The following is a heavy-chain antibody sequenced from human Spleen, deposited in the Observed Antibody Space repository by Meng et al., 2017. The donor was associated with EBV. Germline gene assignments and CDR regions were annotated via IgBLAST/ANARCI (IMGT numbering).Heavy chain of an antibody. J-gene: IGHJ4*02. CDR3: ARTAMVRYFDY. CDR2: IYYSGST. CDR1: GGSISSGGYY. Sequence: HGQLQESGPGLVKPSPTLSLTCAVSGGSISSGGYYWSWIRQPPGKGLEWIGYIYYSGSTYYNPSLKSRVTISVDTSKNQFSLKLSSVTAADTAVYYCARTAMVRYFDYWGQGTLVTVSS. V-gene: IGHV4-30-4*01. D-gene: IGHD5-18*01.